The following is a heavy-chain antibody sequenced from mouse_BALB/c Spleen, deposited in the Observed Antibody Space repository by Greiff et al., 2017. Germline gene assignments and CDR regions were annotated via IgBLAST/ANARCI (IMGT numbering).Heavy chain of an antibody. D-gene: IGHD2-14*01. CDR3: ARTRYRSGGWYAMDY. V-gene: IGHV1-7*01. CDR1: GYTFTSYW. Sequence: VQLQQSGAELAKPGASVKMSCKASGYTFTSYWMHWVKQRPGQGLEWIGYINPSTGYTEYNQKFKDKATLTADKSSSTAYMQLSSLTSEDSAVYYCARTRYRSGGWYAMDYWGQGTSVTVSS. CDR2: INPSTGYT. J-gene: IGHJ4*01.